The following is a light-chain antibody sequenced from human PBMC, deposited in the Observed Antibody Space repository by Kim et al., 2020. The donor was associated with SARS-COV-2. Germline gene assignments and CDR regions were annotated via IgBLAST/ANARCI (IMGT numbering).Light chain of an antibody. Sequence: GTSITISFSGGSSNIGVNTVNWYQHPPDTAPKLVLYGHNPRPSGAPDRFSGSKSGTSASLAISGLQSEDEADYYCAAWGASLKVVLFGGGTQLTVL. CDR2: GHN. CDR3: AAWGASLKVVL. CDR1: SSNIGVNT. J-gene: IGLJ3*02. V-gene: IGLV1-44*01.